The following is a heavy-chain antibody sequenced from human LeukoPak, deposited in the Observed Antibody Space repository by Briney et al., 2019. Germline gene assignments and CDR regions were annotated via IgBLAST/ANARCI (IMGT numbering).Heavy chain of an antibody. CDR1: GGTFSSYA. Sequence: SVKVSCKASGGTFSSYAISWVRQAPGQGLEWMGGIIPIFGTANYAQKFQGRVTITADESTSTAYKELSSLRSEDTAVYYCARDARGYCSSTSCYTPTWGQGTLVTVSS. CDR3: ARDARGYCSSTSCYTPT. CDR2: IIPIFGTA. V-gene: IGHV1-69*13. D-gene: IGHD2-2*02. J-gene: IGHJ5*02.